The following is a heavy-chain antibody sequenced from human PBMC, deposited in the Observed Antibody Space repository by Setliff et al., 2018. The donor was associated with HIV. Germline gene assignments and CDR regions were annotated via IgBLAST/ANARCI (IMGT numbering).Heavy chain of an antibody. CDR3: TTAVAQNWYGSGNENY. J-gene: IGHJ4*02. CDR2: IKSKTDGETE. Sequence: GGSLRLSCAASGFTFTNAWMSWVRQAPGKGLEWVGRIKSKTDGETEDYAAPVKGRFTISRDDSRSKLYMQMNSLITEDTALYYCTTAVAQNWYGSGNENYWGQGTLVTVSS. D-gene: IGHD3-10*01. V-gene: IGHV3-15*01. CDR1: GFTFTNAW.